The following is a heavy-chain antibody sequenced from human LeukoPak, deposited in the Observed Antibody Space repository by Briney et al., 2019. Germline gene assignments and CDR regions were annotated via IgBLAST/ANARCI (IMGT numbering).Heavy chain of an antibody. CDR3: ARRHPTYSDSSGYHP. Sequence: PSETLSLTCAVYGGFFSGYYWSGIRQPPGKGLEGIVEINHSGSTNYNPSLKSRVTISVDTSKNLFSLKLRSVTAADTAVYYCARRHPTYSDSSGYHPWGQGTLVTVSS. J-gene: IGHJ5*02. D-gene: IGHD3-22*01. CDR2: INHSGST. CDR1: GGFFSGYY. V-gene: IGHV4-34*01.